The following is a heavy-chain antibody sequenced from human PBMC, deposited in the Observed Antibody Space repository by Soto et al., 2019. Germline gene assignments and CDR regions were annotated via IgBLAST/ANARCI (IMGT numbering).Heavy chain of an antibody. D-gene: IGHD2-15*01. CDR1: GFTFSSYA. CDR3: ARDRVAAKTEYRYYYYYGMDV. J-gene: IGHJ6*02. V-gene: IGHV3-30-3*01. CDR2: ISYDGSNK. Sequence: PGGSLRLSCAASGFTFSSYAMHWVRQAPGKGLEWVAVISYDGSNKYYADSVKGRFTISRDNSKNTLYLQMNSLRAEDTAVYYCARDRVAAKTEYRYYYYYGMDVWGQGTKVTVS.